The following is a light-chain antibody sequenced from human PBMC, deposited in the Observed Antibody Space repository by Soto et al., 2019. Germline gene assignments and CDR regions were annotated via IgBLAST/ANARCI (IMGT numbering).Light chain of an antibody. J-gene: IGKJ5*01. CDR3: QQYEIFPIT. CDR1: HDIRKY. V-gene: IGKV1-33*01. CDR2: DAS. Sequence: DIQMTQSPSALSASVGDRVTITCQASHDIRKYLNWYQQKPGKAPKLLIYDASNMETGVPPRFTGSGSGTDFTFTISSLQPEDIATYYCQQYEIFPITFGQGTRLEI.